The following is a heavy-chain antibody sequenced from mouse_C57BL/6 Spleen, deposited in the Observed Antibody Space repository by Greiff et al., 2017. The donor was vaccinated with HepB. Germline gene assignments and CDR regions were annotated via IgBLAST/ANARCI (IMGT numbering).Heavy chain of an antibody. D-gene: IGHD2-3*01. CDR2: IRNKANGYTT. CDR1: GFTFTDYY. V-gene: IGHV7-3*01. Sequence: EVHLVESGGGLVQPGGSLSLSCAASGFTFTDYYMSWVRQPPGKALEWLGFIRNKANGYTTEYSASVKGRFTISRDNSQSILYLQMNALRAEDSATYYCASDGYDAMDYWGQGTSVTVSS. CDR3: ASDGYDAMDY. J-gene: IGHJ4*01.